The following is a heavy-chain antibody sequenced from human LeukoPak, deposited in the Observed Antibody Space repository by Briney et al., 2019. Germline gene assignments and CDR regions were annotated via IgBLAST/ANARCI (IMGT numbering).Heavy chain of an antibody. V-gene: IGHV1-46*01. CDR2: INPSGGST. J-gene: IGHJ6*03. CDR1: GGTFSSYA. CDR3: AKLTTVYYYMDV. Sequence: ASVKVSCKASGGTFSSYAISWVRQAPGQGLEWMGIINPSGGSTSYAQKFQGRVTMTTDTSTSTAYMELRSLRSDDTAVYYCAKLTTVYYYMDVWGKGTTVTVSS. D-gene: IGHD4-17*01.